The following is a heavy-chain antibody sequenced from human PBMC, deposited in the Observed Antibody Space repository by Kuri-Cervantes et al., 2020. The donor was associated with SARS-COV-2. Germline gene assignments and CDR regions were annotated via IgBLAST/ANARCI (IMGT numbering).Heavy chain of an antibody. Sequence: GGSLRLSCAASGFTFSNTWVSWVRQAPGKGLDWVSAISGSGGGTYYADSVKGRFTISRDNSKITLYLQMNSLRAEDTAVYYCAKDPKLWPQAYFDYWGQGTLVTVSS. CDR2: ISGSGGGT. CDR1: GFTFSNTW. CDR3: AKDPKLWPQAYFDY. J-gene: IGHJ4*02. V-gene: IGHV3-23*01. D-gene: IGHD5-18*01.